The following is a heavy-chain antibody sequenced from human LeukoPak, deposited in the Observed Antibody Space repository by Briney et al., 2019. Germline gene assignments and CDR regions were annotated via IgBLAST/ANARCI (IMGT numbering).Heavy chain of an antibody. D-gene: IGHD3-22*01. CDR3: ARRGGYYDSSGYLTAQNWFDP. CDR1: GFIFSSYW. Sequence: GGSLRLSCAASGFIFSSYWMSWVRQAPGKGLEWVANIKQDGSEKYYVDSVKGRFTISRDNAKNSLYLQMNSLRAEDTAVYYCARRGGYYDSSGYLTAQNWFDPWGQGTLVTVSS. V-gene: IGHV3-7*01. J-gene: IGHJ5*02. CDR2: IKQDGSEK.